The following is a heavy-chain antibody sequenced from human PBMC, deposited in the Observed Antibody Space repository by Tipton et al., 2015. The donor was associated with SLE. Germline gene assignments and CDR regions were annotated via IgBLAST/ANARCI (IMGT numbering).Heavy chain of an antibody. CDR1: GGSFSGYY. V-gene: IGHV4-34*01. J-gene: IGHJ6*02. CDR2: IYYSGST. CDR3: ARGGGIVVVVAAKGNYYYGMDV. Sequence: TLSLTCAVYGGSFSGYYWSWIRQPPGKGLEWIGSIYYSGSTNYNPSLKGRVTISVDTSKNQFSLKLSSVTAADTAVYYCARGGGIVVVVAAKGNYYYGMDVWGQGTTVPVSS. D-gene: IGHD2-15*01.